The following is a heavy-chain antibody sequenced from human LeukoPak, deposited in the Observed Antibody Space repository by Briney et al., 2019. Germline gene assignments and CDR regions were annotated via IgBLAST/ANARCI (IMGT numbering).Heavy chain of an antibody. V-gene: IGHV1-18*01. J-gene: IGHJ4*02. Sequence: ASVKVSCKASGYTFTSYGISWVRQAPGQGLEWMRWISAYNGNTNYAQKLQGRVTMTTDTSTSTAYMELRSLRSDDTAVYYCARGPNYYYDSSGYYFGWGQGTLVTVSS. CDR3: ARGPNYYYDSSGYYFG. D-gene: IGHD3-22*01. CDR2: ISAYNGNT. CDR1: GYTFTSYG.